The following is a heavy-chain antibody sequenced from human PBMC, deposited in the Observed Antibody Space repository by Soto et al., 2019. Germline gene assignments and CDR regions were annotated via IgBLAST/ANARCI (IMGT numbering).Heavy chain of an antibody. D-gene: IGHD2-2*01. V-gene: IGHV3-33*01. CDR1: GFSFSSYG. J-gene: IGHJ6*02. CDR3: ARGDQQLNYYGMDV. Sequence: QVQLVESGGDVVQPGTSLRLSCAASGFSFSSYGMHWVRQAPGKGLEWLAVIRYDGSNKYYTDSVKGRFTISRDNSKNTLYLQMSSLRAEDTAVYYCARGDQQLNYYGMDVWGQGTTVTVSS. CDR2: IRYDGSNK.